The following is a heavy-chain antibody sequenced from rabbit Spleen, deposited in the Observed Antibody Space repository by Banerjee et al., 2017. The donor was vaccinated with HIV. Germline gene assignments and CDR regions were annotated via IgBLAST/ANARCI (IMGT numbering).Heavy chain of an antibody. CDR2: IYAARGTT. J-gene: IGHJ3*01. D-gene: IGHD4-1*01. CDR1: GIDLTNYY. CDR3: AGAIVPWLGLTRLDL. Sequence: QLTETGGGLVQPGGSLTLSCKASGIDLTNYYINWVRQAPGKGLEWIGIIYAARGTTAYASWVNGRFTISSDNAQSTVDLKMTSLTAADTATYFCAGAIVPWLGLTRLDLWGQGTLVTVS. V-gene: IGHV1S7*01.